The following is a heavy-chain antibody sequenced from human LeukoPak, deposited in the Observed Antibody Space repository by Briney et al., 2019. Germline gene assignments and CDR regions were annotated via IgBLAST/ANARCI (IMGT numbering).Heavy chain of an antibody. CDR3: ARLRYYDSSAYYYAFDY. CDR1: GGSISSSSYY. Sequence: PSETLSLTCTVSGGSISSSSYYWGWIRQPPGKGLEWIGSIYYSGSTYYNPSLKSPVTISVDTSKNQFSPKLSSVTAADTAVYYCARLRYYDSSAYYYAFDYWGQGTLVTVSS. J-gene: IGHJ4*02. CDR2: IYYSGST. V-gene: IGHV4-39*01. D-gene: IGHD3-22*01.